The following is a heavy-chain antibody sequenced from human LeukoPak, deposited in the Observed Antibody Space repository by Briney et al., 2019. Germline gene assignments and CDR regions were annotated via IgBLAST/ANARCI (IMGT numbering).Heavy chain of an antibody. V-gene: IGHV3-23*01. Sequence: PGGALRLSCAASGFTFSSYAMSCVRQAPGKGLEWVSAISGNGGSTYYADSVKGRFTISRDNSKNTLYLQMNSLRAEDTAVYYSAKDLGGNGYYLDVWGKGATVTVSS. J-gene: IGHJ6*03. CDR1: GFTFSSYA. CDR2: ISGNGGST. D-gene: IGHD2-8*01. CDR3: AKDLGGNGYYLDV.